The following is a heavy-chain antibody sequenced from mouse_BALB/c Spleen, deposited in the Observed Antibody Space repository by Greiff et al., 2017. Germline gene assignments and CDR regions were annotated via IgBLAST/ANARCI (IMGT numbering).Heavy chain of an antibody. V-gene: IGHV1S56*01. CDR3: ARWGDVDWFAY. CDR1: GYTFTSYY. Sequence: QVHVKQSGPELVKPGASVRISCKASGYTFTSYYIHWVKQRPGQGLEWIGWIYPGNVNTKYNEKFKGKATLTADKSSSTAYMQLSSLTSEDSAVYFCARWGDVDWFAYWGQGTLVTVSA. D-gene: IGHD3-3*01. J-gene: IGHJ3*01. CDR2: IYPGNVNT.